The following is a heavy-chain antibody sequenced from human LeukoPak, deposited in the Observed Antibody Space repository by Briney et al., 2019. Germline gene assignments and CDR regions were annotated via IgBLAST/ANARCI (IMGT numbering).Heavy chain of an antibody. CDR2: MNPNSGNT. D-gene: IGHD3-22*01. CDR3: ARGGHYYDSTVSWFDP. J-gene: IGHJ5*02. Sequence: ASVKVSCKASGYTCTGYDMHWVRQAPGQGLEWMGWMNPNSGNTGYAQKFQGRVTMTRNTSISTAYMELSSLRSEDTAVYYCARGGHYYDSTVSWFDPWGQGTLVTVSS. CDR1: GYTCTGYD. V-gene: IGHV1-8*02.